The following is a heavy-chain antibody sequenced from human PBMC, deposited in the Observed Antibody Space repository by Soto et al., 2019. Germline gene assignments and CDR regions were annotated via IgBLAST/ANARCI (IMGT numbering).Heavy chain of an antibody. CDR3: ASMMAFGGVIVRDY. CDR1: GGSVSSGSYY. Sequence: SETLSLTCTVSGGSVSSGSYYWSWIRQPPGKGLEWIGYIYYSGSTNYNPSLKSRVTISVDTSKNQFSLKLSSVTAADTAVYYCASMMAFGGVIVRDYWGQGTLVTVSS. J-gene: IGHJ4*02. CDR2: IYYSGST. D-gene: IGHD3-16*02. V-gene: IGHV4-61*01.